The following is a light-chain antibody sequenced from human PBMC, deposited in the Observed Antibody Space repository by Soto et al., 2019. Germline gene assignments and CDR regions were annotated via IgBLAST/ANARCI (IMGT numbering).Light chain of an antibody. CDR1: QSISSY. CDR3: QQSYSTPYT. Sequence: DIQMTQSPSSLSASVGDRVTITCRASQSISSYLNWYQQKPGKAPKLLIYAASSLQSGVPSRFSGSGSGTDFTLTISSLQPEDFATYDCQQSYSTPYTGGQGTKLESK. V-gene: IGKV1-39*01. CDR2: AAS. J-gene: IGKJ2*01.